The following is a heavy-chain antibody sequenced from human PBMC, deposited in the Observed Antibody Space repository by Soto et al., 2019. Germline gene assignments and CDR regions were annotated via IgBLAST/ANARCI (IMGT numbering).Heavy chain of an antibody. J-gene: IGHJ4*01. D-gene: IGHD3-10*01. CDR2: IRHDGADS. CDR3: AADLVAGSGSLGH. Sequence: PGGSLRLSCAASGFTFSSRWMHWVRQDPGKGLQWVSRIRHDGADSNYADFVGGRFTISRDNTKNTLHLQMNSLRAEDTAVYFCAADLVAGSGSLGHRGHGTLVTVSS. V-gene: IGHV3-74*01. CDR1: GFTFSSRW.